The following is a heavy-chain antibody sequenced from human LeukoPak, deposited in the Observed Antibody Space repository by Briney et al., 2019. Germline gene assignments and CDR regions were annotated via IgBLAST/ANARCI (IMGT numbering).Heavy chain of an antibody. CDR2: ISGSDST. CDR3: AKGVRFLDWWILDY. CDR1: GFTFSSYA. Sequence: PGGPLRLSCAASGFTFSSYAMSWVRQAPGKGLEWVSAISGSDSTHYADSVKGRFTISRDNSKNTLYLQMNSLRAEDTAIYYCAKGVRFLDWWILDYWGQGSLVTVSS. D-gene: IGHD3-9*01. V-gene: IGHV3-23*01. J-gene: IGHJ4*02.